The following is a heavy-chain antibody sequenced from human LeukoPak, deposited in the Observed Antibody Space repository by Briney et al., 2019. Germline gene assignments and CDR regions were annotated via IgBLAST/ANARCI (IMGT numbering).Heavy chain of an antibody. Sequence: GGSLRLSCAASGFTFSSYEMNWVRQAPGKGLEWVSYISSSGSTIYYADSVKGRFTISRDNAKNSLYLQMNSLRAEDTAVYYCARDKPYSSSSARFTNWFDPWGQGTLVTVSS. CDR1: GFTFSSYE. CDR2: ISSSGSTI. CDR3: ARDKPYSSSSARFTNWFDP. J-gene: IGHJ5*02. V-gene: IGHV3-48*03. D-gene: IGHD6-6*01.